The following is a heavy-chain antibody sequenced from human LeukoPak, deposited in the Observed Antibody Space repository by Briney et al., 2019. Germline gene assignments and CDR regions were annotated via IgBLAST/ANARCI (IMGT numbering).Heavy chain of an antibody. CDR2: VYSGGT. J-gene: IGHJ4*02. V-gene: IGHV4-30-4*01. Sequence: PSETLSLTCTVSGGLTSSGDYYWSWIRQSPAKGLEWIGQVYSGGTLYSPSLKSRLTISIDTSKNQFSLRLSSVTGADTAVYYCASLSVWELATHPGGSFDYWGRGILVTVSS. CDR3: ASLSVWELATHPGGSFDY. CDR1: GGLTSSGDYY. D-gene: IGHD5-24*01.